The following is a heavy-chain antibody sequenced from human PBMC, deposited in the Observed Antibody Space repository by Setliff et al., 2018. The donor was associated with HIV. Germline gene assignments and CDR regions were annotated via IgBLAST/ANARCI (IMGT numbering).Heavy chain of an antibody. Sequence: SETLSLTCTVSGGSISSSSYYWGWIRQPPGKGREWIRSIYYSGSTYDNPSLKRRVTISVDTSKNQFSLKLSSVTAADTAVYYCARGLSIFGVATPGFYSFMDVWGKGTTVTVSS. CDR1: GGSISSSSYY. D-gene: IGHD3-3*01. CDR2: IYYSGST. CDR3: ARGLSIFGVATPGFYSFMDV. J-gene: IGHJ6*03. V-gene: IGHV4-39*07.